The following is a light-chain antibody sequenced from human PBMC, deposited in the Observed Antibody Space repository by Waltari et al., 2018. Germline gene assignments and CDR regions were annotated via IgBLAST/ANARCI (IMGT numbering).Light chain of an antibody. CDR3: SSYTSSSTLV. V-gene: IGLV2-14*03. Sequence: QSALTQPASVSGSPGQSITISCTGTSSDVGGYHYVSWYQQHPGQAPKLMIYDVSNRPSGVSNRFSGSKSGNTASLTISGLQAEDEADYYCSSYTSSSTLVFGTGTKVTVL. CDR2: DVS. CDR1: SSDVGGYHY. J-gene: IGLJ1*01.